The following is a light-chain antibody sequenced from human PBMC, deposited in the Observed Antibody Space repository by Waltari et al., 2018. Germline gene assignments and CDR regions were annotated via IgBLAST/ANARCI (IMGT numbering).Light chain of an antibody. Sequence: QSALTQPASVSGSPGQSITISCSGTDSDVGAYDFVSWYQQHPGKAPHLIIYEVSNRPSGISNRFSASKSGNAASLTIFGLQAEDEADYYCSSYTTSSAPGVFGTGTRVTVL. CDR1: DSDVGAYDF. J-gene: IGLJ1*01. CDR3: SSYTTSSAPGV. V-gene: IGLV2-14*01. CDR2: EVS.